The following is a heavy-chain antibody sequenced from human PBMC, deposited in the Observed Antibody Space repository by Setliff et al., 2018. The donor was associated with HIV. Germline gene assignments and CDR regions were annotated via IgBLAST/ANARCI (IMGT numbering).Heavy chain of an antibody. CDR2: PFTSGKT. D-gene: IGHD3-3*01. CDR3: ARDLFNEWQGHYYYYMDV. V-gene: IGHV4-4*07. CDR1: GGSVSLYY. J-gene: IGHJ6*03. Sequence: PSETLSLTCTVSGGSVSLYYWNWMRQPVGKGLEWIGRPFTSGKTIFSPSLKSRVSMSVDTSKNAVSLKLDSVTAGDSAVYFCARDLFNEWQGHYYYYMDVWGKGTTVTVSS.